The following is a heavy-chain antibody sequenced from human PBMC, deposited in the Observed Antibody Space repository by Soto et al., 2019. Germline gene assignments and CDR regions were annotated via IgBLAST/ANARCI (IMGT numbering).Heavy chain of an antibody. CDR1: GFTLSSSA. Sequence: ASVKVSCKTSGFTLSSSAVHWVRQARGHRLQWIGWIDVGSGNANYAQMDQERVTISLETSNSQFSLRLTSVTAADTAVYYCARLGAYYQSLDPWGPGTLVTVSS. CDR2: IDVGSGNA. V-gene: IGHV1-58*01. CDR3: ARLGAYYQSLDP. D-gene: IGHD2-21*01. J-gene: IGHJ5*02.